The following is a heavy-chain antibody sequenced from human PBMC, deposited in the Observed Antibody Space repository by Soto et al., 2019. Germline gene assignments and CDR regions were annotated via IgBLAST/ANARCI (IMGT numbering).Heavy chain of an antibody. D-gene: IGHD4-4*01. CDR2: IRGYNGDT. J-gene: IGHJ4*02. CDR3: ARGRHRNPDY. CDR1: GYSFTKYH. V-gene: IGHV1-18*04. Sequence: ASVKVSCKASGYSFTKYHMHWVRQAPGQGLEWVGKIRGYNGDTNYAPKLQGRVTMTTDTSTSTAYLELRTLRSDDTAVYYCARGRHRNPDYWGQGTLVTVSS.